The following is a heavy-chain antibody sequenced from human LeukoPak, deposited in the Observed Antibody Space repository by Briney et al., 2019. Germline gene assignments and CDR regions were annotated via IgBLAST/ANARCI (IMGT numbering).Heavy chain of an antibody. Sequence: PSETLSLTCTVSGGSVSRSSYYWGWIRQPTGKGLEWVGTVYYSGTIYYNPSLKSRVTMSVDTSKNQFSLKLSSVTAADTAVYYCASGIAVATDYLLDYWGQGTLVTVSS. J-gene: IGHJ4*02. CDR3: ASGIAVATDYLLDY. CDR1: GGSVSRSSYY. D-gene: IGHD6-19*01. V-gene: IGHV4-39*07. CDR2: VYYSGTI.